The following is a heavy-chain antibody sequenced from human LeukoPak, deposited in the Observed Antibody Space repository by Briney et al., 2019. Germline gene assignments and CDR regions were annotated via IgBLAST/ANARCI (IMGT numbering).Heavy chain of an antibody. CDR1: GFTFSSHG. D-gene: IGHD3-16*01. V-gene: IGHV3-33*01. Sequence: GGSLRLSCAASGFTFSSHGIHWVRQAPGKGLEWVAVIWYDGSTKYYAYSVKGRFAISRDNSEKMLWLQMNSLRAEDTAVYYCVRWGPDRRADYWGQGTQVTVSS. CDR2: IWYDGSTK. CDR3: VRWGPDRRADY. J-gene: IGHJ4*02.